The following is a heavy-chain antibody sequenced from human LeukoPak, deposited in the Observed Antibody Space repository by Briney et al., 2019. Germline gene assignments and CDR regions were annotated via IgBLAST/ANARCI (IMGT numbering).Heavy chain of an antibody. CDR1: GFTFNSYA. CDR2: ISGSGGST. J-gene: IGHJ4*02. CDR3: GKDRSAVAATSCFDC. Sequence: GGSLRLSCAVSGFTFNSYAMSWVRQAPGKGLEWVSTISGSGGSTYYADSVRGRFTISRDNSKNTLYLQMNSLRAEDTAVYYCGKDRSAVAATSCFDCWGQGTLVTVSS. D-gene: IGHD2-15*01. V-gene: IGHV3-23*01.